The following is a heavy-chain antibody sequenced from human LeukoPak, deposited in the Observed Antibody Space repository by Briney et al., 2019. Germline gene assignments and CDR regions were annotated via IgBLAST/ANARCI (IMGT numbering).Heavy chain of an antibody. CDR2: IIPTFGTA. D-gene: IGHD4-23*01. Sequence: SVKVSCKASGGTFISYAISWVRQAPGQGLEWMGGIIPTFGTANYAQKFQGRVTITADESTSTAYMELSSLRSEDTAVYYCNSPSYYYGMDVWGQGTTVTVSS. CDR3: NSPSYYYGMDV. J-gene: IGHJ6*02. V-gene: IGHV1-69*13. CDR1: GGTFISYA.